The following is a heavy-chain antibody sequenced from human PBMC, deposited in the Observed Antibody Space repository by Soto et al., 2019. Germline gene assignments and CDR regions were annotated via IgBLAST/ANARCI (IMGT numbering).Heavy chain of an antibody. Sequence: QVQLQESGPGLVKPSETLSLTCTVSGGSVSSGSSYWSWIRQPPGKGLEWIGYIYYSGSTNYNPSLKSRVTISVDTSKHQFSLKLSSVTAADTAVYYCTRGWSSYSYYFDYWGQGTLVTVSS. V-gene: IGHV4-61*01. CDR2: IYYSGST. CDR3: TRGWSSYSYYFDY. D-gene: IGHD3-3*01. CDR1: GGSVSSGSSY. J-gene: IGHJ4*02.